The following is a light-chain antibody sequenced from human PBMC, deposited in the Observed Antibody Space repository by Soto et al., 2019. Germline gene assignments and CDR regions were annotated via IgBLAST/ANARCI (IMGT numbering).Light chain of an antibody. V-gene: IGKV2-28*01. CDR3: MQALQTPPWT. Sequence: DIVMTQSPLSLPVTPGEPASISCRSSQSLLHSNGYNYLDWYLQKPGQSPQLLIYLGSNRASGVHDRFSGSGSGTDFTLQISRVEAEDVGVYYCMQALQTPPWTFGQGTKVEIK. CDR2: LGS. J-gene: IGKJ1*01. CDR1: QSLLHSNGYNY.